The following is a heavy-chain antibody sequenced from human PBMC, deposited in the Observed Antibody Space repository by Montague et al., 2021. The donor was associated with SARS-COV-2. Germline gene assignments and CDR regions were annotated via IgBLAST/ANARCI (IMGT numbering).Heavy chain of an antibody. CDR3: ARIPLGSKYYFDF. D-gene: IGHD4-11*01. V-gene: IGHV6-1*01. Sequence: CAISGDSVSSNIATWNWTRQSPSRGLEWLGRTYYRSKWYNDYAESVKSRITIDPDTSKHQFSLHLNSVTPEDTAVYYCARIPLGSKYYFDFWGQGTLVTVSS. CDR1: GDSVSSNIAT. J-gene: IGHJ4*02. CDR2: TYYRSKWYN.